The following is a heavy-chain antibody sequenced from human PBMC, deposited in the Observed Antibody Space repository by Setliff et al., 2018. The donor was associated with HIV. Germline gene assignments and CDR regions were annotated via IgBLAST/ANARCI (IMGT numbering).Heavy chain of an antibody. CDR2: IYYSGST. J-gene: IGHJ4*02. V-gene: IGHV4-39*01. CDR3: AAFFVSTATTQDY. Sequence: PSETLSLTCTVSGGSISSSSYYRGWIRQPPGKGLEWIGSIYYSGSTYYNPSLKSRVTISVDTSKNQFSLKLSSVTAADTGVYYCAAFFVSTATTQDYWGQGTLVTVSS. D-gene: IGHD4-17*01. CDR1: GGSISSSSYY.